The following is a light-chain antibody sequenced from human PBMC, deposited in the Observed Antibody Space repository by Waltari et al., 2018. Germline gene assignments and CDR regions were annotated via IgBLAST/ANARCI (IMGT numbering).Light chain of an antibody. CDR3: QQYYTTPRT. V-gene: IGKV4-1*01. CDR1: QSVLYSANNKNY. J-gene: IGKJ1*01. CDR2: WAS. Sequence: DIVMTQSPDSLAVSLGERATINCKSSQSVLYSANNKNYLAWYQQKPGQPPKLFIYWASTRESGVPDRFSGGGSGTDFTRTIISLQAEDLAVYYCQQYYTTPRTFGQGTKVEIK.